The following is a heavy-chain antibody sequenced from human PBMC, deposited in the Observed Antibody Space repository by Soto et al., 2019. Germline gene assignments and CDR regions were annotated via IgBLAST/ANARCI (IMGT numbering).Heavy chain of an antibody. CDR3: AHSSGYYFFDY. CDR2: IWYDGSNK. J-gene: IGHJ4*02. CDR1: GFTFSSYG. D-gene: IGHD3-22*01. V-gene: IGHV3-33*01. Sequence: QVQLVESGGGVVQPGRSLRLSCAASGFTFSSYGMHWVRQAPGKGLEWVAVIWYDGSNKYYADSVKGRFTISRDNSKNTLDLQMNSLRAEDTAVYYCAHSSGYYFFDYWGQGTLVTVSS.